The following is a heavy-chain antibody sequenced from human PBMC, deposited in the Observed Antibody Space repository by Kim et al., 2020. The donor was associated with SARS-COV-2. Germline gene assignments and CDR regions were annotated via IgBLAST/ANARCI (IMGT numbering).Heavy chain of an antibody. D-gene: IGHD1-26*01. Sequence: SETLSLTCSVSGGSLTSYYWNWIRQPPGKGLELIGNIFYSGFTNINPSLKSRVTISVDTSKNQVSLKLSSVTAADTAVYYCARASQFSVGGRNYHHFGMDVWGQGTTVTVSS. V-gene: IGHV4-59*01. CDR3: ARASQFSVGGRNYHHFGMDV. J-gene: IGHJ6*02. CDR2: IFYSGFT. CDR1: GGSLTSYY.